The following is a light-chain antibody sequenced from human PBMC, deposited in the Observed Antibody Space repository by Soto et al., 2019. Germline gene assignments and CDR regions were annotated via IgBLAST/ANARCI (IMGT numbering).Light chain of an antibody. CDR1: QSVSSN. J-gene: IGKJ1*01. CDR3: QQYGSSPWT. Sequence: EIVMTQSPATLSVSPGERATLSCRASQSVSSNLAWYQQKPGQAPRLLIYDASNRATGIPARFSGSGSGTDFTLTISSLEPEDFAVYYCQQYGSSPWTFGQGTKV. CDR2: DAS. V-gene: IGKV3D-15*02.